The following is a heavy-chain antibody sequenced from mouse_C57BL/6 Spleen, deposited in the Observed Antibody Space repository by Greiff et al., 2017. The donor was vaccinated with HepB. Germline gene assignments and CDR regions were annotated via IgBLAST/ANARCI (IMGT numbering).Heavy chain of an antibody. D-gene: IGHD2-4*01. CDR3: ARRGYDYGYYAMDY. J-gene: IGHJ4*01. CDR1: GYTFTSYW. Sequence: QVQLKQPGAELVKPGASVKMSCKASGYTFTSYWITWVKQRPGQGLEWIGDIYPGSGSTNYNEKFKSKATLTVDTSSRTAYMQLSSLTSEDSAVYYCARRGYDYGYYAMDYWGQGTSVTVSS. CDR2: IYPGSGST. V-gene: IGHV1-55*01.